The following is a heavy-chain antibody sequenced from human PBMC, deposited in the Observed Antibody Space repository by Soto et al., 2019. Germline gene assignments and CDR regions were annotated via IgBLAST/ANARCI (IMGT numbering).Heavy chain of an antibody. V-gene: IGHV4-34*01. CDR2: INHSGST. Sequence: SETLSLTCAVYGGSFSGYYWSWIRQPPGKGLEWIGEINHSGSTNYNPSLKSRVTISVDTSKNQFSLKLSSVTAADTAVYYCARNRVGVVSYYYYGMDVWGQGTTVTVSS. J-gene: IGHJ6*02. CDR3: ARNRVGVVSYYYYGMDV. CDR1: GGSFSGYY. D-gene: IGHD3-3*01.